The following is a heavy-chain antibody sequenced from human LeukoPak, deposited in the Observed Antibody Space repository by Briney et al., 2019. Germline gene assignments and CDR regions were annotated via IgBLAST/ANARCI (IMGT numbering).Heavy chain of an antibody. CDR3: ATRVYYYDSRGYSFV. D-gene: IGHD3-22*01. Sequence: GGSLRLSRAASGFTFSSYAMSWVRQAPGKGLEWVSAISCSGGSTYYADAAKGRFTISRDNPKNALYLQMNSLRAEDRAVYYCATRVYYYDSRGYSFVWGQGTLVTVSS. V-gene: IGHV3-23*01. CDR1: GFTFSSYA. CDR2: ISCSGGST. J-gene: IGHJ4*02.